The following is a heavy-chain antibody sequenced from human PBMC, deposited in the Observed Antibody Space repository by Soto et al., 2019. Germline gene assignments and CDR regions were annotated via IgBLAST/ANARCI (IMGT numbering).Heavy chain of an antibody. V-gene: IGHV4-31*03. CDR3: ARDGEGGSSWYNWFDP. Sequence: SETLSLTCTVSGGSISSGGYYWSWIRQHPGKGLEWIGYIYYSGSTYYNPSLKSRVTISVDTSKNQFSLKLSSVTAADTAVYYCARDGEGGSSWYNWFDPWGQGTLVTVSS. J-gene: IGHJ5*02. CDR1: GGSISSGGYY. D-gene: IGHD6-13*01. CDR2: IYYSGST.